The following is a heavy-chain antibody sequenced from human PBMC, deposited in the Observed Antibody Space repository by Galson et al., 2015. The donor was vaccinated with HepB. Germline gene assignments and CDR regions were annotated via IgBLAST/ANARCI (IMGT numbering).Heavy chain of an antibody. CDR3: ARYESSGWFDY. J-gene: IGHJ4*02. D-gene: IGHD6-19*01. V-gene: IGHV1-2*04. CDR2: INPNSGGT. CDR1: GYTFTGYY. Sequence: SVKVSCKASGYTFTGYYMHWVRQAPGQGLERMGWINPNSGGTNYAQKFQGWVTMTRDTSISTAYMELSRLRSDDTAVYYCARYESSGWFDYWGQGTLVTVSS.